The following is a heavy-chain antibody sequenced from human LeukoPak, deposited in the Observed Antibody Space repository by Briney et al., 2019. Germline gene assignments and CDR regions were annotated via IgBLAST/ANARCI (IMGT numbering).Heavy chain of an antibody. J-gene: IGHJ4*02. V-gene: IGHV1-2*06. CDR2: INPNSGGT. CDR1: GGTFSSYT. D-gene: IGHD3-9*01. Sequence: SSVKVSCKASGGTFSSYTISWVRQAPGQGLEWMGRINPNSGGTNYAQKFQGRVTMTRDTSISTAYMELGRLRSDDTAVYYCARVDWGSVDYWGQGTLVSVSS. CDR3: ARVDWGSVDY.